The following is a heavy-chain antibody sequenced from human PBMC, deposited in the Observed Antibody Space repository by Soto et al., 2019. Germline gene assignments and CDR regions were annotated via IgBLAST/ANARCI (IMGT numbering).Heavy chain of an antibody. CDR2: IYHSGST. D-gene: IGHD5-18*01. Sequence: SETLSLTCAVSGGSISSGGYSWSWIRQPPGKGLEWIGYIYHSGSTYYNPSLKSRVTISVDTSKNQFSLKLSSVTAADTAVYYCARGDTAMVTGYWGQGTLVTVSS. CDR3: ARGDTAMVTGY. J-gene: IGHJ4*02. V-gene: IGHV4-30-2*05. CDR1: GGSISSGGYS.